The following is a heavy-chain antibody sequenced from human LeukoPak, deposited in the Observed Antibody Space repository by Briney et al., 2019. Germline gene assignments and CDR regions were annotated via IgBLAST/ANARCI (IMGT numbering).Heavy chain of an antibody. CDR1: GFTFGDYA. V-gene: IGHV3-49*03. J-gene: IGHJ4*02. CDR3: TRVSIYAYCGGDCYSFDY. Sequence: GGSLRLSCTASGFTFGDYAMSWFRQAPGKGLEWVGFIRSKAYGGTTEYAASVKGRFTISRDDSKSIAYLQMNSLKTEDTAVYYCTRVSIYAYCGGDCYSFDYWGQGTLVTVSS. D-gene: IGHD2-21*02. CDR2: IRSKAYGGTT.